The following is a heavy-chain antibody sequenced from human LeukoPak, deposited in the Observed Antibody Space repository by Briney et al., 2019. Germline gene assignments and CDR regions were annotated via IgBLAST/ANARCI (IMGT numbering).Heavy chain of an antibody. V-gene: IGHV1-18*01. J-gene: IGHJ4*02. Sequence: ASVRVSCKASGYSFTTYGINWVRQAPGQGLEWMGRVTGYNGKTQYAHNFEGRVTMTTDTSTTTAYMELRSLRSDDTAVYYCARGGLEYYTQGRLDFWGQGTLVTVSS. D-gene: IGHD3-3*01. CDR3: ARGGLEYYTQGRLDF. CDR1: GYSFTTYG. CDR2: VTGYNGKT.